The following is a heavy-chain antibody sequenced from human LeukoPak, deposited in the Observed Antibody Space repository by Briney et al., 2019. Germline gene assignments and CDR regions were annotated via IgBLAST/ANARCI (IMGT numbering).Heavy chain of an antibody. V-gene: IGHV1-46*03. D-gene: IGHD2-2*01. Sequence: ASVKVSCKASGYTFTSYYMHWVRQAPGQGLEWMGIINPSGGSTSYAQKFQGRVTMTRDTSTSTVYMELSNLRSEDTAVYYCARDGLGYCSSTSCLNVFDPWGQGTLVTVSS. J-gene: IGHJ5*02. CDR1: GYTFTSYY. CDR2: INPSGGST. CDR3: ARDGLGYCSSTSCLNVFDP.